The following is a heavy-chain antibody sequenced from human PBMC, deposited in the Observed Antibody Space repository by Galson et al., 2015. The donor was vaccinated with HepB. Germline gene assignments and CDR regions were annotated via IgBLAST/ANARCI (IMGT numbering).Heavy chain of an antibody. CDR1: GDSVSSNSAA. D-gene: IGHD3-22*01. V-gene: IGHV6-1*01. CDR2: TYYRSKWYY. Sequence: CAISGDSVSSNSAAWNWIRQSPSRGLEWLGRTYYRSKWYYDYAVSVRSRITINPDISRNQFSLQLYSVTPEDTADYYCERNVYYDTSGYYYKPGWVDPWGQGTLVTVAS. J-gene: IGHJ5*02. CDR3: ERNVYYDTSGYYYKPGWVDP.